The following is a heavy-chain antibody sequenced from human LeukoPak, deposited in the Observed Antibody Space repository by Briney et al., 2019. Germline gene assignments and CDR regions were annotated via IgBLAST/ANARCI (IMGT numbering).Heavy chain of an antibody. V-gene: IGHV4-34*01. CDR3: ARRVGLGKYYFDY. CDR2: INTSESI. Sequence: SETLSLTCAVHGASLRDYYWSWIRQTPGKGLEWIGEINTSESINYNPSLRSRVSLSIDASRNQFFLRVTSVTAADTGVFYCARRVGLGKYYFDYWGQGALVTVSS. J-gene: IGHJ4*02. D-gene: IGHD3/OR15-3a*01. CDR1: GASLRDYY.